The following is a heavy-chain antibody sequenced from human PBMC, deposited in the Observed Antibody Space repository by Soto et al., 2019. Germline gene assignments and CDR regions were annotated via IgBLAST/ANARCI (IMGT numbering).Heavy chain of an antibody. D-gene: IGHD5-12*01. CDR1: GDTFTDYY. J-gene: IGHJ6*03. V-gene: IGHV1-2*04. CDR2: INPNSGVT. CDR3: ARESGGATATLDYYYFYMDV. Sequence: QVQLVQSGAEVKKPGASVTVSCRSSGDTFTDYYMHWVRQAPGQGLEWMGWINPNSGVTKYAQKFQGWVTMTRDTSIRTVYMQLSRLRSDDTAVYYCARESGGATATLDYYYFYMDVRGTGTTVTVSS.